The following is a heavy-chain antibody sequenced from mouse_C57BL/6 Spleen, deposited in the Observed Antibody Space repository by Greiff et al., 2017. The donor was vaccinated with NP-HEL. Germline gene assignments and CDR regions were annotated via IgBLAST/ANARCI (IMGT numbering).Heavy chain of an antibody. CDR2: IDPEDGDT. Sequence: EVQLQQSGAELVRPGASVKLSCTASGFNIKDYYMHWVKQRPEQGLEWIGRIDPEDGDTEYAPKFQGKATMTADTSSNTAYLQLSSLTSEDTAVYYCTKPTQHYYGTWFAYWGQGTLVTVSA. D-gene: IGHD1-1*01. CDR3: TKPTQHYYGTWFAY. CDR1: GFNIKDYY. J-gene: IGHJ3*01. V-gene: IGHV14-1*01.